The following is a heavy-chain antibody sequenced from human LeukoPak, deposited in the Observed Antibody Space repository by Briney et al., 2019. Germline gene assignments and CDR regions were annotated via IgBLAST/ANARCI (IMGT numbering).Heavy chain of an antibody. V-gene: IGHV3-21*01. CDR3: ASPLRYDSSGYPLHAFDI. CDR1: GFTFSSYS. CDR2: LSSSSSYI. Sequence: GGSLRLSCAASGFTFSSYSMNWVRQAPGKGLEWVSSLSSSSSYIYYADSVKGRFTISRDNAKNSLYLQMNSLRAEDTAVYYCASPLRYDSSGYPLHAFDIWGQGTMVTVSS. J-gene: IGHJ3*02. D-gene: IGHD3-22*01.